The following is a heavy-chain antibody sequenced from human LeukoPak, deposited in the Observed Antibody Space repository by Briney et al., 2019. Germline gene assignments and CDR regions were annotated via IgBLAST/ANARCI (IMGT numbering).Heavy chain of an antibody. CDR1: GYTFTGYY. V-gene: IGHV1-2*02. D-gene: IGHD6-13*01. Sequence: ASVKVSCKASGYTFTGYYMHWVRQAPGQGLEWMGWINPNSGGTNYAQKFQGRVTMTRDTSISTAYMELSRLRSDDTAVYYCASTHPWGILNWFDPWGQGTLVTVSS. CDR3: ASTHPWGILNWFDP. J-gene: IGHJ5*02. CDR2: INPNSGGT.